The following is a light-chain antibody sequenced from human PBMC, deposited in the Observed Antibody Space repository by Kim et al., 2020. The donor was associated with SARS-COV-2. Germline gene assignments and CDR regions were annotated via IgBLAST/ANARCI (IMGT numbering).Light chain of an antibody. V-gene: IGLV1-51*01. CDR2: DNN. CDR3: GTWDSSLSAVV. Sequence: GPQFTISCSGSSSNIGNNYVSWYQQLPGTAPKLLIYDNNKRPSGIPDRFSGSKSGTSATLGITGLQTGDEADYYCGTWDSSLSAVVFGGGTQLTVL. CDR1: SSNIGNNY. J-gene: IGLJ2*01.